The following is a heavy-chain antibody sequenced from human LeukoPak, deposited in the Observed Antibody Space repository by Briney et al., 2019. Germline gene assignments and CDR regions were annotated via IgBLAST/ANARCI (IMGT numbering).Heavy chain of an antibody. CDR3: ARQWELRGWFDP. V-gene: IGHV4-59*08. Sequence: PSETLSLTCTVSGGSISSYYWSWIRQPPGKGLEWIGYIYYSGSTNYNPSLKSRVTISVDTSKNQSSLKLSSVTAADTAVYYCARQWELRGWFDPWGQGTLVTVSS. CDR2: IYYSGST. J-gene: IGHJ5*02. CDR1: GGSISSYY. D-gene: IGHD1-26*01.